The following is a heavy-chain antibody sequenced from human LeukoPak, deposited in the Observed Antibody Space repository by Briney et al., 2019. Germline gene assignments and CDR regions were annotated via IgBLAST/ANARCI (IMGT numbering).Heavy chain of an antibody. CDR1: GFTFTTYS. CDR3: ASHGDYEYYYYGMDV. V-gene: IGHV3-48*04. D-gene: IGHD4-17*01. CDR2: ISSVSSPI. J-gene: IGHJ6*02. Sequence: GGSLRLSCAASGFTFTTYSMHWVRQAPGKGLEWVSYISSVSSPIYYADSVKGRFTISRDNAKNSLYLQMNSLRAEDTAVYYCASHGDYEYYYYGMDVWGQGTTVTVSS.